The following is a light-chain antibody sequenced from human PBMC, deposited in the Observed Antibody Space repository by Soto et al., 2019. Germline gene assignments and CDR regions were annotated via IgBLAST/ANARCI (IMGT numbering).Light chain of an antibody. Sequence: EIVLTQSPGTLSLSPGERATLSCRASQSVPRNYLAWYQQKPGQAPRLLIYGASSRATGTPDRFSGSGSGTDFTLTISRLEPEDFAVSYCQEYNVSPYTFGQGTKLEI. CDR2: GAS. V-gene: IGKV3-20*01. J-gene: IGKJ2*01. CDR3: QEYNVSPYT. CDR1: QSVPRNY.